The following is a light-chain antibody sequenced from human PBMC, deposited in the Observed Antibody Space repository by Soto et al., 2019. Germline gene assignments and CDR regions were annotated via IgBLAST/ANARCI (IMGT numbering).Light chain of an antibody. CDR2: DVS. V-gene: IGLV2-14*01. Sequence: QSVLTQPASVSGSPGQSITISCTGTSSDVGGYNYVSWYQQHPGKAPKLMIYDVSNRPSGVSNRFSGSKSGNTASLTISGLQAEDEAHYYCSSYTSSSSLWVLGTGTKLTVL. CDR1: SSDVGGYNY. CDR3: SSYTSSSSLWV. J-gene: IGLJ1*01.